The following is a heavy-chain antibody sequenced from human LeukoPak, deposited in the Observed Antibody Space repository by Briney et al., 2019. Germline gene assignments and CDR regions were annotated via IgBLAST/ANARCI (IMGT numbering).Heavy chain of an antibody. Sequence: ASVKVSCKASGYTFTSYGISWVREAPGQGLEWMGWISAYNGNTNYAQKLQGRVTMTTDTSTSTAYMELRSLRSDDTAVYYCARVGVGRGESSSWYFLVDYWGQGTLVTVSS. V-gene: IGHV1-18*01. J-gene: IGHJ4*02. CDR1: GYTFTSYG. D-gene: IGHD6-13*01. CDR2: ISAYNGNT. CDR3: ARVGVGRGESSSWYFLVDY.